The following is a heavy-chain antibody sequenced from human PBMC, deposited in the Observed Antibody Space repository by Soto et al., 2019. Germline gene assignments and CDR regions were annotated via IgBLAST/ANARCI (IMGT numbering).Heavy chain of an antibody. D-gene: IGHD1-26*01. V-gene: IGHV3-23*01. CDR2: VSYSGGNT. CDR1: GFTFSTYA. J-gene: IGHJ6*02. CDR3: AKESEHYYYHGMDV. Sequence: GGSLRLSCAASGFTFSTYAMSWVRQAPGKGLEWVSTVSYSGGNTYYADFVKGRFTISRDNSKNSLYLQMNSLGAEDTAMYYCAKESEHYYYHGMDVWGQGTTVTVSS.